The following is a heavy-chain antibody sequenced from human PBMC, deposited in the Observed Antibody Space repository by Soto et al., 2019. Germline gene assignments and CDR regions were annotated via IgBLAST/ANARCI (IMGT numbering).Heavy chain of an antibody. Sequence: QVQLVQSGAEVKKPGASVKVSCKASGYTFTSYGISWVRQAPGQGLEWMGWISAYNGNTNYAQKLQGRVTMTTHTPTSTAYMELRSLRSDDTAVYYCARVVPEISGWFFAFDICGQGTMVTVSS. CDR2: ISAYNGNT. CDR1: GYTFTSYG. J-gene: IGHJ3*02. D-gene: IGHD6-19*01. V-gene: IGHV1-18*01. CDR3: ARVVPEISGWFFAFDI.